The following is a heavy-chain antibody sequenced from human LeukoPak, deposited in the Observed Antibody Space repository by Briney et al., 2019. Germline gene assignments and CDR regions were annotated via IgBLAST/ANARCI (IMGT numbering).Heavy chain of an antibody. D-gene: IGHD6-13*01. CDR2: IYSGGST. J-gene: IGHJ4*02. V-gene: IGHV3-66*01. Sequence: GGSLRLSCAASGFTVSSNYMSWVRQALGKGLEWVSVIYSGGSTYYADSVKGRFTISRDNSKNTLYLQMNSLRAEDTAVYYCARDLVRQQLVNYFDYWGQGTLVTVSS. CDR1: GFTVSSNY. CDR3: ARDLVRQQLVNYFDY.